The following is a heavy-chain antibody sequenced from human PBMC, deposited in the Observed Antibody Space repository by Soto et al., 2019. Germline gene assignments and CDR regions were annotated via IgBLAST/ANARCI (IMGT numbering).Heavy chain of an antibody. CDR2: IIPIFGTA. D-gene: IGHD3-22*01. J-gene: IGHJ4*02. V-gene: IGHV1-69*01. CDR1: GGTFSSYA. CDR3: ARDQGEYYDSSGYYALDY. Sequence: QVQLVQSGAEVKKPGSSVKVSCKASGGTFSSYAISWVRQAPGQGLEWMGGIIPIFGTANYAQKFQGRVTITEDESKSTAYMELSSLRSEDTAVYYCARDQGEYYDSSGYYALDYWGQGTLVTVSS.